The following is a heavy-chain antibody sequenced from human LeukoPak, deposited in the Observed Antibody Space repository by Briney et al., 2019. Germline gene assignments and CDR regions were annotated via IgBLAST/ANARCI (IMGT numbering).Heavy chain of an antibody. CDR3: AKGRYSSSWYLGQYYFDY. CDR2: ISGSGGST. CDR1: GFTFSSYA. D-gene: IGHD6-13*01. J-gene: IGHJ4*02. V-gene: IGHV3-23*01. Sequence: GGSLRLSCAASGFTFSSYAMSWVRQAPGKGLEWVSAISGSGGSTYYADSVKGRFTISRDNSKNTLYLQMNSLRAGDTAVYYCAKGRYSSSWYLGQYYFDYWGQGTLVTVSS.